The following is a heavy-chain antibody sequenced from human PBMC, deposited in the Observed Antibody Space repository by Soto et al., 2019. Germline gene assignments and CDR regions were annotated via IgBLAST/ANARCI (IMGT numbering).Heavy chain of an antibody. CDR3: ARDLRLGVVEKYFDY. Sequence: GGSLRLSCAASGFTFSSFGMHWVRQAPGKGLEWVAVTWYDGSHEYYADSVKGRFTTSRDNSKNTLYLQMNSLRAEDTAVYFCARDLRLGVVEKYFDYWGRGTLVTVSS. CDR1: GFTFSSFG. CDR2: TWYDGSHE. J-gene: IGHJ4*02. D-gene: IGHD2-15*01. V-gene: IGHV3-33*01.